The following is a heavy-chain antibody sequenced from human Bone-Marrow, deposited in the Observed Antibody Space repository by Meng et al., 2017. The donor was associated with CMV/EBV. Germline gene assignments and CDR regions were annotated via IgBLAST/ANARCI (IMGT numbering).Heavy chain of an antibody. CDR3: TRSYTTSRDYYFDY. D-gene: IGHD3-16*02. J-gene: IGHJ4*02. CDR2: IRSRAYGGTP. CDR1: GFNFDEYA. Sequence: GESLKISCAASGFNFDEYAMNWVRQAPGKGLEWMGFIRSRAYGGTPEYAASVKGRFTISRDDSKSIAYLQINSLKTEDTAMFYCTRSYTTSRDYYFDYWGQGTLVTVYS. V-gene: IGHV3-49*04.